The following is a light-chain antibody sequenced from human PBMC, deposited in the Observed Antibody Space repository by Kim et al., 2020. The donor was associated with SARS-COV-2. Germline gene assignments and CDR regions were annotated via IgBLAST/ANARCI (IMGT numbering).Light chain of an antibody. CDR2: GAS. Sequence: PGERATLSCRASQSVSSNLAWYQQKPGQAPRLLFYGASTRATGIPARFSGSGSGTEFTLTISSLQSEDFAVYYCQQYNNWPPMYTFGQGTKLEI. CDR3: QQYNNWPPMYT. V-gene: IGKV3-15*01. J-gene: IGKJ2*01. CDR1: QSVSSN.